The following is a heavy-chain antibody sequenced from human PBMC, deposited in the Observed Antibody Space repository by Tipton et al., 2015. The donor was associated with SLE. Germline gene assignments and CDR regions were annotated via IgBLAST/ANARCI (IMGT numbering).Heavy chain of an antibody. CDR1: GGSISSYY. V-gene: IGHV4-59*01. J-gene: IGHJ1*01. Sequence: TLSLTCNVSGGSISSYYWTWIRQPPGKGLEWIGYIFYNGDSNYNPSLKGRVTMSVDMSKNQFSLKLTSVTAADTAMYYCAGGLGSSSPTWGFEYLGHWGQGTLVTASS. D-gene: IGHD2-2*01. CDR3: AGGLGSSSPTWGFEYLGH. CDR2: IFYNGDS.